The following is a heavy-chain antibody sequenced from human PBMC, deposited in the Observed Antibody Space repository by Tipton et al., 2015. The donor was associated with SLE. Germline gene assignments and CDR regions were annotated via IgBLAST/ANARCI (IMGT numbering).Heavy chain of an antibody. J-gene: IGHJ4*02. Sequence: SLRLSCAASGFTFSSYEMNWVRQAPGKGLEWVAVIWDDGSQKYHADSVKGRFAISRDNSKNTLYLQMNSLRAEDTAFYYCARDMSTVPAAPFDYWGQGTLVTVSS. D-gene: IGHD2-2*01. V-gene: IGHV3-33*08. CDR3: ARDMSTVPAAPFDY. CDR2: IWDDGSQK. CDR1: GFTFSSYE.